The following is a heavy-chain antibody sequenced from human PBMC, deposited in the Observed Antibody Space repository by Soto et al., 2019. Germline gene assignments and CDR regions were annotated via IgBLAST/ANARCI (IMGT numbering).Heavy chain of an antibody. CDR3: ARVYDFWSGTPAGYYYGMDV. CDR1: GYTFTSYD. CDR2: MNPNSGNT. J-gene: IGHJ6*02. V-gene: IGHV1-8*01. Sequence: ASVKVSCKASGYTFTSYDINWVRQVTGQGLEWMGWMNPNSGNTGYAQKFQGRVTMTRNTSISTAYMELSSLRSEDTAVYYCARVYDFWSGTPAGYYYGMDVWGQGTKVTVSS. D-gene: IGHD3-3*01.